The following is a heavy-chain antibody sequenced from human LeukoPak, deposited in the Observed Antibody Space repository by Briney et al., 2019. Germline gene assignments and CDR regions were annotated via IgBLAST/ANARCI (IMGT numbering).Heavy chain of an antibody. CDR2: INPNSGGT. V-gene: IGHV1-2*02. CDR1: GYTFTGYY. J-gene: IGHJ5*02. D-gene: IGHD3-10*01. Sequence: ASVKVSCKASGYTFTGYYMHWVRQAPGQGLEWTGWINPNSGGTNYAQKFQGRVTMTRDTSISTAYMELSRLRSDDTAVYYCARDITTMVRGVSPNWFDPWGQGTLVTVSS. CDR3: ARDITTMVRGVSPNWFDP.